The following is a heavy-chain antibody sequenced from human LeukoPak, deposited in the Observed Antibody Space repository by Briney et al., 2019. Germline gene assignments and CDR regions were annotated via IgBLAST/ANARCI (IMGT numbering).Heavy chain of an antibody. D-gene: IGHD1-26*01. CDR3: ARNGARELLGGDY. CDR1: GFTFSTYG. J-gene: IGHJ4*02. Sequence: GGTLRLSCEAPGFTFSTYGINWVRQAPGKGLEWVSAISGSGGNTYYADSVKGRFTISRDNSKNTLYLQMNSLRAEDTAVYYCARNGARELLGGDYWGQGTLVTVSS. CDR2: ISGSGGNT. V-gene: IGHV3-23*01.